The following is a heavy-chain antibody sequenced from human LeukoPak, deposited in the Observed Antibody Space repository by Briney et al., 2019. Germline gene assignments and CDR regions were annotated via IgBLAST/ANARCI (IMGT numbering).Heavy chain of an antibody. J-gene: IGHJ6*03. V-gene: IGHV5-51*01. CDR2: IYPGDSDT. CDR3: ARRGIAARPNYYYYYMDV. CDR1: GYSFTSYW. D-gene: IGHD6-6*01. Sequence: GESLKISCKGSGYSFTSYWIGWVRQMPGKGPEWMGIIYPGDSDTRYSPSFQGQVTISADKSISTAYLQWSSLKASDTAMYYCARRGIAARPNYYYYYMDVWGKGTTVTVSS.